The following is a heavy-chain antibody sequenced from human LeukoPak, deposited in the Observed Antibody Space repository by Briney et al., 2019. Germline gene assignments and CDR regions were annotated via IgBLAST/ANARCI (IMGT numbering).Heavy chain of an antibody. D-gene: IGHD1-1*01. CDR3: ATWRTAKTGFDY. CDR2: IYYRGSP. J-gene: IGHJ4*02. V-gene: IGHV4-39*01. CDR1: GGSISNNNYY. Sequence: PWETLSLTCTVSGGSISNNNYYWAWIRQPPGKGLECIGSIYYRGSPYYNPSLKSRVTISVDTSKNQFSLRLSSVTAADTAVYYCATWRTAKTGFDYWGQGTRVTVSS.